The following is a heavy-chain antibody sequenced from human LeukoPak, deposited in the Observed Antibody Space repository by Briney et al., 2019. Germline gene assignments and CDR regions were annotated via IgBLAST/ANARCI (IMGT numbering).Heavy chain of an antibody. CDR3: ARVVVPNLNWFDP. CDR2: INSDGSTT. Sequence: GGSLRLSCAASGFTFSSYWMHWVRQVPGKGLVWVSRINSDGSTTGYADSVKGRFTIPRDNAKNTLYLQMNSLTAEDTAVYYCARVVVPNLNWFDPWGQGTLVTVSS. J-gene: IGHJ5*02. D-gene: IGHD2-15*01. CDR1: GFTFSSYW. V-gene: IGHV3-74*01.